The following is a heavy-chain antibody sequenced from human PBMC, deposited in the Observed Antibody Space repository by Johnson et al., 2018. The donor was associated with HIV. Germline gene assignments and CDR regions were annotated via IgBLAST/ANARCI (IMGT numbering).Heavy chain of an antibody. D-gene: IGHD6-13*01. CDR2: IGTAGDT. J-gene: IGHJ3*02. V-gene: IGHV3-13*01. CDR1: GLTVSSYY. CDR3: ARARRYSSSWPDAFDI. Sequence: EQLVESGGGLVQPGGSLRLSCAASGLTVSSYYMSWVRQAPGKGLEWVSAIGTAGDTYYPGSVKGRFTISRENAKNSLYLQMNSLRAGDTAVYYCARARRYSSSWPDAFDIWGQGTMVTVSS.